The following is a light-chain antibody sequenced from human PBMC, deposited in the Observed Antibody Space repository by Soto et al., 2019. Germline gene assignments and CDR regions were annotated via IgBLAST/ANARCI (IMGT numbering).Light chain of an antibody. CDR2: DAS. V-gene: IGKV1-5*01. J-gene: IGKJ1*01. CDR1: QTISSW. CDR3: QKYSTSPGT. Sequence: DIQMTQSLSTLSGAVVYIFTITCLASQTISSWLAWYQQKPGKAHKLMIYDASSLESGVPSRFSGSGSGTDFTITIRGLQPEDFAVYYCQKYSTSPGTCGQGNKV.